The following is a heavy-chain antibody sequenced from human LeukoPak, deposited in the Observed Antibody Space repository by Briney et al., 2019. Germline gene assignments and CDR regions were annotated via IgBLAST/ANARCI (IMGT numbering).Heavy chain of an antibody. J-gene: IGHJ5*02. CDR2: IRYDGSNK. Sequence: PGGSLRLSCAASGFTFSSYGMHWVRQAPGKGLEWVAFIRYDGSNKYYADSVKGRFTISRDNSKNTLYVLMNSLRGEDTAVYYCAKGLYYKDRSGYPAWGQGTLVTVSS. CDR3: AKGLYYKDRSGYPA. V-gene: IGHV3-30*02. CDR1: GFTFSSYG. D-gene: IGHD3-22*01.